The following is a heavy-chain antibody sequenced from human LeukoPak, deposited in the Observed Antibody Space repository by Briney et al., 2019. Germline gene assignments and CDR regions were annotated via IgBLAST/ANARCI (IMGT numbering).Heavy chain of an antibody. J-gene: IGHJ4*02. CDR2: IYHSGST. V-gene: IGHV4-38-2*02. D-gene: IGHD6-19*01. Sequence: PSETLSLTCTVSSYSISSGYYWGWIRQPPGKGLEWIGSIYHSGSTYYNPFLKSRVTISVETSKNQFSLKLSSVTAADTAVYYCATYSSGWPRDYWGQGTLVTVSS. CDR3: ATYSSGWPRDY. CDR1: SYSISSGYY.